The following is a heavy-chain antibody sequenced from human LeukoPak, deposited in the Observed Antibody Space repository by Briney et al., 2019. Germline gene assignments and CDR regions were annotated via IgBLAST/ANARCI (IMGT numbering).Heavy chain of an antibody. J-gene: IGHJ4*02. Sequence: GGSLRLSCAASGFTVSSNYMSWVRQAPRKGLEWVSGINWNGGTTVYADSVKGRFTISRDNAKNSMYLQMNSLRVEDTALYYCARDATARTDYYDSSGRTKFDYWGQGTLVTVSS. CDR2: INWNGGTT. V-gene: IGHV3-20*04. D-gene: IGHD3-22*01. CDR1: GFTVSSNY. CDR3: ARDATARTDYYDSSGRTKFDY.